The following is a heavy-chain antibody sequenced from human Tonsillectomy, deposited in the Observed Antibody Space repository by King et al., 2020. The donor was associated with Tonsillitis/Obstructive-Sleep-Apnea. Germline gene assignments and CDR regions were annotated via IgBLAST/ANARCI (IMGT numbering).Heavy chain of an antibody. CDR3: ARDRHYVWGSYRPIDY. CDR1: GGSFSGYY. V-gene: IGHV4-34*01. CDR2: INHSGST. Sequence: VQLQQWGAGLLKPSETLSLTCAVYGGSFSGYYWSWIRQPPGKGLEWIGEINHSGSTNYNPSLKSRVTISVDTSKNQFSLKLSSVTAAETAVYYCARDRHYVWGSYRPIDYWGQGTLVTVSS. J-gene: IGHJ4*02. D-gene: IGHD3-16*02.